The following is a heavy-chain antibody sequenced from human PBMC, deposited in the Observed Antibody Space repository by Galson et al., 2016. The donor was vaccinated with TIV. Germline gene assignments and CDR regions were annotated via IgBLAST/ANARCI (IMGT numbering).Heavy chain of an antibody. CDR2: IKQDGSEK. D-gene: IGHD6-13*01. CDR1: RFSFNTYW. V-gene: IGHV3-7*01. J-gene: IGHJ4*02. CDR3: ARDFPPGYGSSFNDY. Sequence: SLRLSCAASRFSFNTYWKSWLRQAPGKGLEWVANIKQDGSEKYYVDSVKGRFTISRDNAKNSLFLQMNSLRAEDRAVYYCARDFPPGYGSSFNDYWGQGTLVTVSS.